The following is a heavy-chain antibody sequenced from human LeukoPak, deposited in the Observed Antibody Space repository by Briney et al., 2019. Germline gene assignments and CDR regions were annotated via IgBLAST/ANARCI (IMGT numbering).Heavy chain of an antibody. CDR3: ARQRNQTSSWYVDFDY. V-gene: IGHV5-51*01. J-gene: IGHJ4*02. CDR1: GYTFTTYW. CDR2: IYPSDSDT. D-gene: IGHD6-13*01. Sequence: GESLKISCKGFGYTFTTYWIAWVRQMPGKGPECMGIIYPSDSDTRYSPSFQGQVTISADKSISTAYLQWSSLKASDTAMYYCARQRNQTSSWYVDFDYWGQGTLVTVSS.